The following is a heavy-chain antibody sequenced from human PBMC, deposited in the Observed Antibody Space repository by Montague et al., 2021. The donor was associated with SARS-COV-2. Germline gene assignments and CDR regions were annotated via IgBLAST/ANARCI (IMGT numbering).Heavy chain of an antibody. D-gene: IGHD4-17*01. CDR2: INSDESSP. J-gene: IGHJ4*02. CDR3: VRGYGDY. Sequence: SLRLSCAASGFTFSSYWMHWVRQAPGKGLMWVSHINSDESSPSYADPVKGRFTISRDNAKNTVYLQMNSLRAEDTAVYYCVRGYGDYWGQGTPVTVSS. CDR1: GFTFSSYW. V-gene: IGHV3-74*01.